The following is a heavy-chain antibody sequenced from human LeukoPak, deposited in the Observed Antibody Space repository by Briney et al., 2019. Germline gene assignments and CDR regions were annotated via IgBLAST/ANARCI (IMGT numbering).Heavy chain of an antibody. CDR3: AKDIYYDSSGPQG. J-gene: IGHJ4*02. Sequence: GGTLRLSCAASGFTFSSYGMSWVRQAPGKGLEWVSAISGSGGSTYYADSVKGRFTISRDNSKNTLYLQMNSLRAEDTAVYYCAKDIYYDSSGPQGWGQGTLVTVSS. CDR2: ISGSGGST. CDR1: GFTFSSYG. D-gene: IGHD3-22*01. V-gene: IGHV3-23*01.